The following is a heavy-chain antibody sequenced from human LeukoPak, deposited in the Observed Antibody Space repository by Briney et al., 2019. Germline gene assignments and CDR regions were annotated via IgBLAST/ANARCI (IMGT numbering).Heavy chain of an antibody. CDR1: GFTLSDHY. Sequence: GSLRLSCAASGFTLSDHYMDWVRQPPGKGLEWIGEINHSGSTNYNPSLKSRVTISVDTSKNQFSLKLSSATAADTAVYYCARVGGPQEWLVFPRIQGYYFDYWGQGTLVTVSS. V-gene: IGHV4-34*01. CDR2: INHSGST. D-gene: IGHD6-19*01. J-gene: IGHJ4*02. CDR3: ARVGGPQEWLVFPRIQGYYFDY.